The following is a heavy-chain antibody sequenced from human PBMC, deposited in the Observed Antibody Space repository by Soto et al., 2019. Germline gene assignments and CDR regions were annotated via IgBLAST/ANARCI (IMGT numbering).Heavy chain of an antibody. D-gene: IGHD1-26*01. Sequence: SETLSLSYVVSNFYISSGYYWGWIRQSPGKGLEWIASIYRSGTTSYNPSLKSRVTISVDPSKNQVSLMLTAVTAADTAVYYCARTHSGSYYSVFNYWGRGSLVTVSS. V-gene: IGHV4-38-2*01. CDR3: ARTHSGSYYSVFNY. CDR1: NFYISSGYY. J-gene: IGHJ4*02. CDR2: IYRSGTT.